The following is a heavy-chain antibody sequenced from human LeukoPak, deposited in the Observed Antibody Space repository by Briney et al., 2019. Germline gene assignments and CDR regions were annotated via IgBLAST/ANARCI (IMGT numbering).Heavy chain of an antibody. CDR1: GFSLSTSGVG. Sequence: SGPTLVKPTPTLTLTCTFSGFSLSTSGVGVGWIRQPPGKALGWLALIYWYVDNRYSPSLNRRLTFPKDTSKSQVVLTMTNVDPVDTATYYCALRAYGDYGDAFDIWGQGTMVTVSS. D-gene: IGHD4-17*01. V-gene: IGHV2-5*01. CDR2: IYWYVDN. CDR3: ALRAYGDYGDAFDI. J-gene: IGHJ3*02.